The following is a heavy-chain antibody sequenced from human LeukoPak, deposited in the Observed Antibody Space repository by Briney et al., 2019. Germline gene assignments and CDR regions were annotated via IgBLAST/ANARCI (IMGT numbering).Heavy chain of an antibody. V-gene: IGHV3-30-3*01. Sequence: GRSLRLSCAASGFTFSSYAMHWVRQAPGKGLEWVAVISYDGSNKYYADSVKGRFTIPRDNSKNTLYLQMNSLRAEDTAVYYCARVLRFLEWLPADYWGQGTLVTVSS. CDR2: ISYDGSNK. J-gene: IGHJ4*02. CDR1: GFTFSSYA. D-gene: IGHD3-3*01. CDR3: ARVLRFLEWLPADY.